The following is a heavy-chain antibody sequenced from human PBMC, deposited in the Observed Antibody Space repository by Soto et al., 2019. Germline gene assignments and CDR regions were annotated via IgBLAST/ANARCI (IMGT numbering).Heavy chain of an antibody. CDR2: IYYSGST. V-gene: IGHV4-31*03. CDR3: AGTTSHQWYYMDV. Sequence: SETLSLTCTVSGGSISGGGYYWSWIRQHPGKGLEWIGYIYYSGSTYYNPSLKSRITVNPDTSKNQFSLQPTSVTPEDTAVYYCAGTTSHQWYYMDVWGKGTTVTVSS. CDR1: GGSISGGGYY. D-gene: IGHD1-7*01. J-gene: IGHJ6*03.